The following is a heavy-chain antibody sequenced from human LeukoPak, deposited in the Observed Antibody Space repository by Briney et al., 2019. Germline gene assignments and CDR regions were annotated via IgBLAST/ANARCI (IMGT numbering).Heavy chain of an antibody. J-gene: IGHJ3*01. CDR3: ARLFGAGRIPSSPTRDDAFDV. CDR2: INPNSGDT. CDR1: GYTFTGYS. Sequence: GASVKVSCKASGYTFTGYSMYWVRQAPGQGREWMGWINPNSGDTNYVEKFQGRVTMTRDTSISTAYMELSSLRFDDTAVYYCARLFGAGRIPSSPTRDDAFDVWGRGTMVIVSS. D-gene: IGHD3-10*01. V-gene: IGHV1-2*02.